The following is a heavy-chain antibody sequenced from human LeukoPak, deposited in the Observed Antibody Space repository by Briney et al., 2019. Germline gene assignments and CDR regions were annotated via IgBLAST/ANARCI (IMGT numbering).Heavy chain of an antibody. CDR3: ATGPSKGVVVAATASFLDY. Sequence: ASVKVPWKVSGYTLYQLSKRLVRQDPGERPEGIGGFVPEEVETKYAQKLQSTVAMTEHTSTDTAYMELSSLRSEDTAVYYCATGPSKGVVVAATASFLDYWGQGTLVTVSS. CDR1: GYTLYQLS. CDR2: FVPEEVET. D-gene: IGHD2-15*01. J-gene: IGHJ4*02. V-gene: IGHV1-24*01.